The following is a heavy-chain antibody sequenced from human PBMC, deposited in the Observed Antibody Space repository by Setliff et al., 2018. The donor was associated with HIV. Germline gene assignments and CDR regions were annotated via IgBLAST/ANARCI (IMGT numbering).Heavy chain of an antibody. Sequence: LRLSCAASGFTLSTFAMHWVRQAPGKGLEWVAVIWYDGSNKYYADSVKGRFTISRDKSKNTLYLQLNSLRAEDTAVYYCAKHECSGGCYYYMDVWGKGIMVTVSS. CDR2: IWYDGSNK. CDR3: AKHECSGGCYYYMDV. D-gene: IGHD2-15*01. V-gene: IGHV3-33*03. J-gene: IGHJ6*03. CDR1: GFTLSTFA.